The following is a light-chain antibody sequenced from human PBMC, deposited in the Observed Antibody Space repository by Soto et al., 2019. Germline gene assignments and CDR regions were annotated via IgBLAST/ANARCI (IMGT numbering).Light chain of an antibody. J-gene: IGKJ4*01. Sequence: EIVLTQSPATLSLSPGERATLSCRTSQSVSTFLAWYQHKPGQAPRLLIYGASNRATGIPARFSGSGSGTDFTLTISSLEPADFAVYYCQQRSNWPLTFGGGTKVDI. V-gene: IGKV3-11*01. CDR3: QQRSNWPLT. CDR1: QSVSTF. CDR2: GAS.